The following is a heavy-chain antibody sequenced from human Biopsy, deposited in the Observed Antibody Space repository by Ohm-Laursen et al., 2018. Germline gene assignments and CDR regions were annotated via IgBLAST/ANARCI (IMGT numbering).Heavy chain of an antibody. CDR1: GDAFLGYY. Sequence: SVKVSCKVSGDAFLGYYLHWVRQAPGQGLEWLGGNIPILGTGNYAQKFQDRVTVAADTSTSTATMELRSLRSDDTAVYYCATKLTGYFHHWGQGTLVIVSS. D-gene: IGHD3-9*01. J-gene: IGHJ1*01. CDR3: ATKLTGYFHH. V-gene: IGHV1-69*06. CDR2: NIPILGTG.